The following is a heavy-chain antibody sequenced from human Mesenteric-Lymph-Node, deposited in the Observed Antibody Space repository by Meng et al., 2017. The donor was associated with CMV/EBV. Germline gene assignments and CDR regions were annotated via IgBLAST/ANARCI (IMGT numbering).Heavy chain of an antibody. Sequence: VQLVQSGAEVKKPGASVKVSGKASGYTFAGYYMQWVRQAPGQGLEWMGWINPNSGATDYAQKFQGRVTITTDTSITTAYMELHTLRSDDTAVYYCAPAPGDYWGQGTLVTVSS. CDR2: INPNSGAT. J-gene: IGHJ4*02. CDR1: GYTFAGYY. V-gene: IGHV1-2*02. D-gene: IGHD1-14*01. CDR3: APAPGDY.